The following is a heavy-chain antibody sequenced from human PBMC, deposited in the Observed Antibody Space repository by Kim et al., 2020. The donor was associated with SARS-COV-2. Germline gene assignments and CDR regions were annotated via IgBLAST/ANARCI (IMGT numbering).Heavy chain of an antibody. Sequence: SVKVSCKASGGTFSSYAISWVRQAPGQGLEWMGRIIPILGIANYAQKFQGRVTITADKSTSTAYMELSSLRSEDTAVYYCARRARAVAGKLEWGQGTLVTVSS. CDR1: GGTFSSYA. CDR2: IIPILGIA. CDR3: ARRARAVAGKLE. V-gene: IGHV1-69*04. J-gene: IGHJ4*02. D-gene: IGHD6-19*01.